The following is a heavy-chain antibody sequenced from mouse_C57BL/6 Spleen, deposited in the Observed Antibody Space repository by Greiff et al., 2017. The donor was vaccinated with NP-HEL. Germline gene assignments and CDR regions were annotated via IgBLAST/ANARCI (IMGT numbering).Heavy chain of an antibody. Sequence: EVQLQESGPGLVKPSQSLSLPCSVTGYSITSGYYWNWIRQFPGNKLEWMGYISYDGSNNYNPSLKNRISITRDTSKNQFFLKLNSVTTEDTATYYCAKAYDYDLYYYAMDYWGQGTSVTVSS. J-gene: IGHJ4*01. CDR3: AKAYDYDLYYYAMDY. CDR1: GYSITSGYY. D-gene: IGHD2-4*01. V-gene: IGHV3-6*01. CDR2: ISYDGSN.